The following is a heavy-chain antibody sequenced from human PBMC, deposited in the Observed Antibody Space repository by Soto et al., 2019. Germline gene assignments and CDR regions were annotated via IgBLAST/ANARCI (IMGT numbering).Heavy chain of an antibody. V-gene: IGHV4-34*01. Sequence: PSETLSLTCAVYGGSFSGYYWSWIRQPPGKGLEWIGEINHSGSTNYNPSLKSRVTISVDTSKNQFSLKLSSVTAADTAVYYCAGRLLWFGDLLVYYYGMDVWGQGTTVTVSS. CDR3: AGRLLWFGDLLVYYYGMDV. CDR2: INHSGST. D-gene: IGHD3-10*01. CDR1: GGSFSGYY. J-gene: IGHJ6*02.